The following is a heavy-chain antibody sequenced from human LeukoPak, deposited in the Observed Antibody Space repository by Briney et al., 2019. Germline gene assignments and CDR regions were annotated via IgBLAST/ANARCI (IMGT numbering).Heavy chain of an antibody. CDR3: ARSGGRDGYNFGY. Sequence: PSETLSLTCTVSGGSISSYYWSWIRQPPGKGLEWIGYIYYSGSTNYNPSLKSRVTISVDTSKNQFSLKLSSVTAADTAMYYCARSGGRDGYNFGYWGPGTLVTVSS. CDR2: IYYSGST. D-gene: IGHD5-24*01. CDR1: GGSISSYY. J-gene: IGHJ4*02. V-gene: IGHV4-59*08.